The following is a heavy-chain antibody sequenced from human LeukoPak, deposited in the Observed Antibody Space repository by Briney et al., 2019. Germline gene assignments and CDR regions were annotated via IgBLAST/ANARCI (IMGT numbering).Heavy chain of an antibody. CDR1: GFTFSSYA. V-gene: IGHV3-23*01. CDR3: AKYGTGGYYYDSSGYLGLFDY. D-gene: IGHD3-22*01. Sequence: GGSLRLSCAASGFTFSSYAMSWVRQAPGKGLEWVSAISGSGGSTYYADSVKGRFTISRDNSKNTLYLQMNSLRAEDTAVYYCAKYGTGGYYYDSSGYLGLFDYWGQGTLVTVSS. J-gene: IGHJ4*02. CDR2: ISGSGGST.